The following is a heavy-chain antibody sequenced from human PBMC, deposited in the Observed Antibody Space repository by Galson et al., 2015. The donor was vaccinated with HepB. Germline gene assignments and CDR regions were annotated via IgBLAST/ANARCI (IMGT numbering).Heavy chain of an antibody. J-gene: IGHJ6*02. D-gene: IGHD2-21*02. Sequence: CTASGYIFKSYGISWVRQAPGQGLEWMGWISVYNGNTKYAEELQGRVTLTADTSKTTAYMELKNLRADDTAVYYCARGGFVAVTGVRIDVWGQATTVIVS. CDR3: ARGGFVAVTGVRIDV. CDR1: GYIFKSYG. CDR2: ISVYNGNT. V-gene: IGHV1-18*01.